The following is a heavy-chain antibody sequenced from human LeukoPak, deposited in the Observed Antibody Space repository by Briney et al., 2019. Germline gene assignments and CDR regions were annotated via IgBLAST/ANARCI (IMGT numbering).Heavy chain of an antibody. D-gene: IGHD6-19*01. Sequence: GASVKVSCKASGYTFTSYGISWVRQAPGQGLEWMGWISAYNGNTNYAQKLQGRVTMTTDTSTSTAYMELRSLRSDDTAVYYCAGVVPNSSGWYPFDYWGQGTLVTVSS. V-gene: IGHV1-18*01. J-gene: IGHJ4*02. CDR2: ISAYNGNT. CDR1: GYTFTSYG. CDR3: AGVVPNSSGWYPFDY.